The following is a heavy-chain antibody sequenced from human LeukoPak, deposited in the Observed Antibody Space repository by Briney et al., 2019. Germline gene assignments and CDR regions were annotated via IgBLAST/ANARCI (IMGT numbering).Heavy chain of an antibody. CDR3: AKPGGIVVVPTPGV. V-gene: IGHV3-23*01. Sequence: GGSLRLSCAASGFTFSSYAMTWVRQAPGKGLEWVSAISPTSNSIYYADSVKGRFTISRDNSKNTLYLQMNSLRVEDTAVYYCAKPGGIVVVPTPGVWGKGTTVTVSS. J-gene: IGHJ6*04. CDR1: GFTFSSYA. CDR2: ISPTSNSI. D-gene: IGHD2-15*01.